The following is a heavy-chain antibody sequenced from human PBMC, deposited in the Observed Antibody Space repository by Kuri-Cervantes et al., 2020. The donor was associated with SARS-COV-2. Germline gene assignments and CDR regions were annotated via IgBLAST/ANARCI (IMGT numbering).Heavy chain of an antibody. CDR3: ARVTSGYYPNYYYYGMDV. CDR1: GGSISSSSYY. CDR2: IYYSGST. V-gene: IGHV4-61*05. D-gene: IGHD3-3*01. J-gene: IGHJ6*02. Sequence: ESLKISCTVSGGSISSSSYYWGWIRQPPGKGLEWIGYIYYSGSTNYNPSLKSRVTISVDTSKNQFSLKLSSVTAADTAVYYCARVTSGYYPNYYYYGMDVWGQGTTVTVSS.